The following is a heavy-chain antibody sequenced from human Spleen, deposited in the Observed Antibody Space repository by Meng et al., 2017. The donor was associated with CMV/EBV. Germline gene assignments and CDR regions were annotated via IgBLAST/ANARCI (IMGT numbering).Heavy chain of an antibody. D-gene: IGHD2-15*01. Sequence: TFSSYASSWVRQAPGKGLEWMGGINHSRDITNYAQMYKRRVTIIEAKSTTTAYMEMSSMRSETTAVYYWARDSGGEDASSEWASVNDYWGQGTLVTVSS. J-gene: IGHJ4*02. CDR1: TFSSYA. CDR3: ARDSGGEDASSEWASVNDY. V-gene: IGHV1-69*10. CDR2: INHSRDIT.